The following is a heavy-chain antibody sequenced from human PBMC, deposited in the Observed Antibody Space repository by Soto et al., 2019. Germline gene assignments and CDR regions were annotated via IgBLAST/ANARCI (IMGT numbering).Heavy chain of an antibody. CDR3: ARDHRSGWYRYYFDY. Sequence: PGGSLRLSCAASGFTVSSNYMSWVRQAPGKGLEWVSVIYSGGSTYYADSVKGRFTISRDNSKNTLYLQMNSLRAEDTAVYYCARDHRSGWYRYYFDYWGQGTLVTVSS. CDR1: GFTVSSNY. J-gene: IGHJ4*02. V-gene: IGHV3-53*01. CDR2: IYSGGST. D-gene: IGHD6-19*01.